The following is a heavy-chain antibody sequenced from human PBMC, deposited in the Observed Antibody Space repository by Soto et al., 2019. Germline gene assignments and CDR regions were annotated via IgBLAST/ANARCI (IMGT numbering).Heavy chain of an antibody. V-gene: IGHV3-30*03. Sequence: QVQLVESGGGVVQPGRSLRLSCAASGFTFSSYGVHWVRQAPGKGLEWVAVISYDGSNKYYADSVKGRFTISRDNSKNTLYLQMNSLRAEDTAVYYCAMKTGIAAAGIDYWGQGTLVTVSS. CDR2: ISYDGSNK. CDR3: AMKTGIAAAGIDY. J-gene: IGHJ4*02. CDR1: GFTFSSYG. D-gene: IGHD6-13*01.